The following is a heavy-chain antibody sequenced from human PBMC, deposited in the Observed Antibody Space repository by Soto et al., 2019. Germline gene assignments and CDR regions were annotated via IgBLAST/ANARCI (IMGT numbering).Heavy chain of an antibody. J-gene: IGHJ5*02. D-gene: IGHD1-20*01. CDR2: ISGSGGST. Sequence: EVQLLESGGGLVQPGGSLRLSCAASGFTFSSYAMSWVRQAPGKGLEWVSAISGSGGSTYYADSVKGRFTISRDNSKNTLYLQMNSLRAEDTAVYYYAKDLRGGITGTWFDPWGQGTLVTVSS. CDR1: GFTFSSYA. CDR3: AKDLRGGITGTWFDP. V-gene: IGHV3-23*01.